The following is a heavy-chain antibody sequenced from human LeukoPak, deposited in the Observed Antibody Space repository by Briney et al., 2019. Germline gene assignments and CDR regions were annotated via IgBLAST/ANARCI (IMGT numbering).Heavy chain of an antibody. V-gene: IGHV4-38-2*01. CDR2: IYHSGGT. Sequence: PSETLSLTCAVSGYSISSGYYWGWIRQPPGKGLEWIGSIYHSGGTYYNPSLKSRVTISVDTSKNQFSLKLSSVTAADTAVYYCARSHYDFWSGYSVGIDYWGQGTLVTVSS. D-gene: IGHD3-3*01. CDR1: GYSISSGYY. J-gene: IGHJ4*02. CDR3: ARSHYDFWSGYSVGIDY.